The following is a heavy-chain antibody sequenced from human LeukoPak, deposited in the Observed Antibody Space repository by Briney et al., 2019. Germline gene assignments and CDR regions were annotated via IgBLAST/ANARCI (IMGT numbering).Heavy chain of an antibody. CDR2: IYPGNSQT. CDR3: ARQGIAVANKGFDH. D-gene: IGHD6-19*01. J-gene: IGHJ5*02. CDR1: GSIFISYW. V-gene: IGHV5-51*01. Sequence: GESRDISCKGPGSIFISYWFGGVPQMPGKGLEWMGKIYPGNSQTRYSPSLQGEVTISADKSISTAYLQWSRLKASDTAMYYCARQGIAVANKGFDHWGQGTLVTVSS.